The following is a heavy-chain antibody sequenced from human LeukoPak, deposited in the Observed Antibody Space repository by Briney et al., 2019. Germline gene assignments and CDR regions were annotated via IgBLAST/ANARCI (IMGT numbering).Heavy chain of an antibody. V-gene: IGHV1-2*02. CDR1: GYTFTGYY. Sequence: GASVKVSCKASGYTFTGYYMHWVRQAPGQGLKWMGWINPNSGGTNYAQKFQGRVTMTRDTSISTAYMEPSRLRSDDTAVYYCARGGAELIPPLLWFGEFPFDYWGQGTLVTVSS. D-gene: IGHD3-10*01. CDR3: ARGGAELIPPLLWFGEFPFDY. J-gene: IGHJ4*02. CDR2: INPNSGGT.